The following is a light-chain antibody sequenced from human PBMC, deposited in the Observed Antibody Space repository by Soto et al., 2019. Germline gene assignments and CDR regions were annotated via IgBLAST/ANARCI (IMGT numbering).Light chain of an antibody. J-gene: IGLJ3*02. CDR1: SSNIGARYD. Sequence: QPVLTQPPSVSGAPGQRVTISCTGSSSNIGARYDVHWYQQLPGTAPKLLIYDNNNRPSGVPDRFSGSKSGTSASLAITGLQAEDEADYYCQSYDTSLSGSWVFGGGTKLTVL. CDR3: QSYDTSLSGSWV. CDR2: DNN. V-gene: IGLV1-40*01.